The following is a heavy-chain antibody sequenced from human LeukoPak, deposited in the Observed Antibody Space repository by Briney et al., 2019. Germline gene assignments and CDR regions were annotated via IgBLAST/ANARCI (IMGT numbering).Heavy chain of an antibody. CDR1: GGSFSGYY. V-gene: IGHV4-34*01. CDR3: ARVDYYDSSGQGVFDI. D-gene: IGHD3-22*01. J-gene: IGHJ3*02. Sequence: SETLPLTCAVYGGSFSGYYWSWIRQPPGKGLEWIGEINHSGSTNYNPSLKSRVTISVDTSKNQFSLKLSSVTAADTAVYYCARVDYYDSSGQGVFDIWGQGTMVTVSS. CDR2: INHSGST.